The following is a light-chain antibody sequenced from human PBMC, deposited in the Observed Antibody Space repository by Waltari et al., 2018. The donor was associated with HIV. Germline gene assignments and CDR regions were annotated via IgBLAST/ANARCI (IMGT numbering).Light chain of an antibody. Sequence: SVLTQPPSASGAPGQRVTISCSGSSSNIGSNHVFWYQQVPGTAPKLLLYRNDPRASGVPDRFSGSTSGTSASLAISGLRPEDGADYYCATWDDSLSGVLFGGGTKLTVL. CDR3: ATWDDSLSGVL. CDR2: RND. V-gene: IGLV1-47*01. CDR1: SSNIGSNH. J-gene: IGLJ2*01.